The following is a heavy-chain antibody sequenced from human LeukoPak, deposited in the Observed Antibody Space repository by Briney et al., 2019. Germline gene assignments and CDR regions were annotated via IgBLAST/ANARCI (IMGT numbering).Heavy chain of an antibody. J-gene: IGHJ3*02. D-gene: IGHD2-15*01. CDR3: AGDSRSDAFDI. CDR1: GGSFSGYY. V-gene: IGHV4-34*01. CDR2: INHSGST. Sequence: SETLSLTCAVYGGSFSGYYWSWIRQPPGKGLEWIGEINHSGSTNYNPSLKSRVTISVDTSKNQFSLKLNSVTAADTAVYYCAGDSRSDAFDIWGQGTMVTVSS.